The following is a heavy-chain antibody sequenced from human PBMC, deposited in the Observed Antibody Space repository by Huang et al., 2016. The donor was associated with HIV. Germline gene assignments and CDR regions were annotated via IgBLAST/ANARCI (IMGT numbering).Heavy chain of an antibody. V-gene: IGHV4-34*01. D-gene: IGHD3-3*02. CDR1: GGSFGGYY. J-gene: IGHJ6*03. Sequence: QVQLQQWGAGLLKPSETLSLTCAVYGGSFGGYYWSWIRQAPGRGLEWIGEINHRGSTNYKSSLKSRVDMSVDTSKKQGSLKLTSVTAADTAVYFCARGGQYHFWGGHYPGYLDVWGKGTTVAVSS. CDR2: INHRGST. CDR3: ARGGQYHFWGGHYPGYLDV.